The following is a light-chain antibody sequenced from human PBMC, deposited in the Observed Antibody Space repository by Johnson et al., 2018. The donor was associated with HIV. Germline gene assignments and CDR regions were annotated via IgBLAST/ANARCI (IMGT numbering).Light chain of an antibody. CDR1: RSNIGRNS. J-gene: IGLJ1*01. V-gene: IGLV1-51*02. CDR2: SNN. CDR3: GTWDRSLSAGGV. Sequence: QSVLTQPPSASGTPGQRVTISCFGSRSNIGRNSVNWYQQLPLTAPKLLIYSNNQRPSGIPDRFSGSKSGTSATLGITGLQTGDEGDYYCGTWDRSLSAGGVFGTGTKVTVL.